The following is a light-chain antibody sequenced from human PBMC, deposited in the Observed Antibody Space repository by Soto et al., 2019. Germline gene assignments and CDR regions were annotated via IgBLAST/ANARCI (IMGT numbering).Light chain of an antibody. CDR3: QQYGSSPRT. CDR2: GAS. J-gene: IGKJ1*01. Sequence: EIVLTQSPGTLSLSPGERATLSCRASQSVSSSYLAWYQQKPGQAPRLLIYGASSRATGNPDRFSGSGSGTAFTLTISRLEPEEFAVDYCQQYGSSPRTFSQGTKVEIK. V-gene: IGKV3-20*01. CDR1: QSVSSSY.